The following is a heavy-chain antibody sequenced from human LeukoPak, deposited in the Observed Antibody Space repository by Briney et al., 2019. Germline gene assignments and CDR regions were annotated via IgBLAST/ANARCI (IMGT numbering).Heavy chain of an antibody. CDR2: IYYSGST. CDR1: GGSISSYY. Sequence: SETLSLTCTVSGGSISSYYWNWIRQPPGKGLEWIGYIYYSGSTNYNPSLKSRVTISVDTSKNQFSLKLSSVTAADTAVYYCAVRPNDQYCSSTSCSPGYGMDVWGQGTTVTVSS. J-gene: IGHJ6*02. CDR3: AVRPNDQYCSSTSCSPGYGMDV. V-gene: IGHV4-59*01. D-gene: IGHD2-2*01.